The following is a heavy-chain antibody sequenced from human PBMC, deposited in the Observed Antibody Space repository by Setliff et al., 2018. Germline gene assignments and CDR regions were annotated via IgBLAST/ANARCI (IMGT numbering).Heavy chain of an antibody. CDR3: ARGRGPRVVVAVPLDF. J-gene: IGHJ4*02. D-gene: IGHD2-15*01. V-gene: IGHV1-2*02. CDR1: GFPLTGYY. Sequence: GASVKVSCKTSGFPLTGYYMHWVRQTPGQGLEWMGWINPSSGGTNYAQKFQGRVTMTRDTSISTAYMELSRLTSDDTAVYYCARGRGPRVVVAVPLDFWGQGTLVTVSS. CDR2: INPSSGGT.